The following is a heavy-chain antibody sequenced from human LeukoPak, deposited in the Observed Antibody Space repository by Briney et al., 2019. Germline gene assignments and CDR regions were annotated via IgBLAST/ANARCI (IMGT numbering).Heavy chain of an antibody. CDR3: ARDRYYDSTGYSYFDP. V-gene: IGHV4-59*01. CDR1: GGSITTYY. Sequence: SETLSLTCTVSGGSITTYYWSWIRQPPGKGLEWIGYIFYSGSTAYNPSLKSRVTMSVDTSENQFSLKLSSVTAADTAVYYCARDRYYDSTGYSYFDPWGQGALVTVSS. D-gene: IGHD3-22*01. CDR2: IFYSGST. J-gene: IGHJ5*02.